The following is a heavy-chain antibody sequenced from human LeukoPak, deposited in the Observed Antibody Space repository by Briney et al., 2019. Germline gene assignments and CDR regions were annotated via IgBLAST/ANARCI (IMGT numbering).Heavy chain of an antibody. CDR2: ISSSSSYI. J-gene: IGHJ4*02. Sequence: GASLRLCCAASGFTFSSYSMNWVRQATGKGLEWVSSISSSSSYIYYADSVKGRFTISRDNAKNSLYLQMNSLRAEDTAVYYCARDKLNYYGSGSYYAFDYWGQGTLVTVSS. CDR3: ARDKLNYYGSGSYYAFDY. D-gene: IGHD3-10*01. CDR1: GFTFSSYS. V-gene: IGHV3-21*01.